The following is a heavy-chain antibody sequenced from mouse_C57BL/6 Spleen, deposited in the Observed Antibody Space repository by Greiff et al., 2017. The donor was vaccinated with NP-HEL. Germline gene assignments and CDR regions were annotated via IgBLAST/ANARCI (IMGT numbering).Heavy chain of an antibody. D-gene: IGHD4-1*01. J-gene: IGHJ2*01. V-gene: IGHV5-6*01. Sequence: EVQGVESGGDLVKPGGSLKLSCAASGFTFSSYGMSWVRQTPDKRLEWVATISSGGSYTYYPDSVKGRFTISRDNAKNTLYLQMSSLKSEDTAMYYCARHGLGLDYWGQGTTLTVSS. CDR3: ARHGLGLDY. CDR2: ISSGGSYT. CDR1: GFTFSSYG.